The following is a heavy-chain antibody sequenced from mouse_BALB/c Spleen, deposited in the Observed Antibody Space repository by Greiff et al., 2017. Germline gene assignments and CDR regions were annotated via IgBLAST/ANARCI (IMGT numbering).Heavy chain of an antibody. CDR1: GFTFSSYG. CDR2: INSNGGST. J-gene: IGHJ2*01. CDR3: ARGGSYYRYDDYFDY. V-gene: IGHV5-6-3*01. Sequence: EVKLVESGGGLVQPGGSLKLSCAASGFTFSSYGMSWVRQTPDKRLELVATINSNGGSTYYPDSVKGRFTISRDNAKNTLYLQMSSLKSEDTAMYYCARGGSYYRYDDYFDYWGQGTTLTVSS. D-gene: IGHD2-14*01.